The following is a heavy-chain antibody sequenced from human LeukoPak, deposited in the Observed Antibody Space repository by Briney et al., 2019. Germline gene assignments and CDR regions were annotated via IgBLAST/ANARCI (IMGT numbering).Heavy chain of an antibody. Sequence: SETLSLTCAVSGGSISSGGYSWSWIRQPPGEGLEWIGYIYHSGSTYYNPSLKSRVTISVDRSKNQFSLKLSSVTAADTAVYYCARGGMVRGVQFDYWGQGTLVTVSS. V-gene: IGHV4-30-2*01. J-gene: IGHJ4*02. CDR3: ARGGMVRGVQFDY. CDR1: GGSISSGGYS. D-gene: IGHD3-10*01. CDR2: IYHSGST.